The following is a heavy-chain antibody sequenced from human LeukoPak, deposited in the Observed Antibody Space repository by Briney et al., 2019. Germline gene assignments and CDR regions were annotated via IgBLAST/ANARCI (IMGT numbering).Heavy chain of an antibody. D-gene: IGHD6-19*01. J-gene: IGHJ6*02. CDR3: TKGVAGPDYYYGMDV. CDR2: IRSKAYGGTT. V-gene: IGHV3-49*04. Sequence: GGSLRLSCAASGFTFSSYAMNWVRQDPGKGLEWLGFIRSKAYGGTTEYAAAVKGRFTISRDDSKSIAYLQMNSLKTEDTAVYYCTKGVAGPDYYYGMDVWGQGTTVTVSS. CDR1: GFTFSSYA.